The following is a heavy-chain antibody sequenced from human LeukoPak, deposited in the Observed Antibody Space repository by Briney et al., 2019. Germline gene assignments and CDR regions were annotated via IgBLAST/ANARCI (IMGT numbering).Heavy chain of an antibody. V-gene: IGHV3-23*01. CDR2: ISGSGGST. CDR1: GFMFSTYA. CDR3: AKERLTTTTFDS. D-gene: IGHD4-11*01. J-gene: IGHJ4*02. Sequence: GGSLRLSCAACGFMFSTYAMSWVRQAPGKGLEWVSLISGSGGSTYYADSVKGRFTISRDNGKNTLSLQMNSLRAEDTALYYCAKERLTTTTFDSWGRGTLVTVSS.